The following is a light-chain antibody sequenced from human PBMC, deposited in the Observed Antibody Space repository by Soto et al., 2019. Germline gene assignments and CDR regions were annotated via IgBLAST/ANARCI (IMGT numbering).Light chain of an antibody. CDR3: QQSHSIFRT. CDR2: AAS. V-gene: IGKV1-39*01. J-gene: IGKJ4*01. Sequence: DIQMTQSPSSLSASVGDRVTITCRASQSISSYLNWYQQKPGKAPKPLMYAASSLQSGVPSRFSGSGSGTDFTLTITSLQPEDFATYYCQQSHSIFRTFGGGTKVEIK. CDR1: QSISSY.